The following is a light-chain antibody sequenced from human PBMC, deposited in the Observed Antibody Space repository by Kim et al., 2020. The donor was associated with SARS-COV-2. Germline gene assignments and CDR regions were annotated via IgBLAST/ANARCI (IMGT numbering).Light chain of an antibody. V-gene: IGKV1-8*01. CDR2: AAS. J-gene: IGKJ4*01. Sequence: AIQITQSPSSLSASTGDRVTITCRASQDISSYLAWYQQRPGRAPKLLIYAASTLQSGVPSRFSGSGSGTDFTLTISCLQSEDFAAYYCQQYYSNPRTFGRGTKVDIK. CDR1: QDISSY. CDR3: QQYYSNPRT.